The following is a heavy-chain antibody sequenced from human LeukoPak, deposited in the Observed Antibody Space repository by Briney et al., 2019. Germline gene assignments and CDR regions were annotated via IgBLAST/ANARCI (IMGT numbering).Heavy chain of an antibody. CDR2: INHSGST. CDR1: GGSFSGYY. CDR3: ARASITMVRGDGAFDI. V-gene: IGHV4-34*01. J-gene: IGHJ3*02. D-gene: IGHD3-10*01. Sequence: SETLSLTCAVYGGSFSGYYWSWIRQPPGRGLEWIGEINHSGSTNYNPSLKSRVTISVDRSKNQFSLKLSSVTAADTAVYYCARASITMVRGDGAFDIWGQGTMVTVSS.